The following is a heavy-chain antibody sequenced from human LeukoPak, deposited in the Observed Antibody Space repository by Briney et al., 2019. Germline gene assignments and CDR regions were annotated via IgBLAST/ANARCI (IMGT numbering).Heavy chain of an antibody. Sequence: PGGSLRLSCAASGFTFSSFWMHWVRQAPGKGLVWVSRINPDGSYTDYADSVEGGSTISRDNTKNTLNLQMKSLRADDPSLYFCAKDVRGARDYWGQGTMATVCS. CDR3: AKDVRGARDY. D-gene: IGHD1-26*01. CDR2: INPDGSYT. V-gene: IGHV3-74*01. CDR1: GFTFSSFW. J-gene: IGHJ4*02.